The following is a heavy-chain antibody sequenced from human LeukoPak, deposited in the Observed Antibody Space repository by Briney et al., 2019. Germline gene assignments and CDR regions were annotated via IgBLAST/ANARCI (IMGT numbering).Heavy chain of an antibody. V-gene: IGHV5-51*01. D-gene: IGHD6-13*01. CDR2: IYPGDSDT. J-gene: IGHJ4*02. Sequence: GGSLEISCQGSGSPFTSYWIGWVRQLPGKGLEWMGIIYPGDSDTRYSPSFQGQVTISADKSISTAYLQWSSLKASDTAMYYCARHDLAAAEDWGQGTLVTVSS. CDR1: GSPFTSYW. CDR3: ARHDLAAAED.